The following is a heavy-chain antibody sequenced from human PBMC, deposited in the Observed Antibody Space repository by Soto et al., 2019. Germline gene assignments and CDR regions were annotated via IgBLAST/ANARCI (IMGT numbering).Heavy chain of an antibody. D-gene: IGHD2-8*01. CDR3: ARDKSSPIGHCTNGVCYGDYYYYYGMDV. CDR2: IIPIFGTA. Sequence: QVQLVQSGAEVNKPGSSVKVSCKASGGTFSSYASSWVRQAPGQGLEWMGGIIPIFGTATYAQKFQGRVTITADESTSTAYMELSSLRSEDTAVYYCARDKSSPIGHCTNGVCYGDYYYYYGMDVWGQGTTVTVSS. J-gene: IGHJ6*02. V-gene: IGHV1-69*01. CDR1: GGTFSSYA.